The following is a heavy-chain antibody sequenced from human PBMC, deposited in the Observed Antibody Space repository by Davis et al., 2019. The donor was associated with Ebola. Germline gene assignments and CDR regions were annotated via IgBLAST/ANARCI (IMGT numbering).Heavy chain of an antibody. CDR1: GFTFSSYG. J-gene: IGHJ6*02. Sequence: GGSLRLSCAAPGFTFSSYGMHWVRQAPGKGLEWVAVISYDGSNKYYADSVKGRFTISRDNSKNTLYLQMNSLRAEDTAVYYCAKTVEYSRANYYYYGMDVWGQGTTVTVSS. D-gene: IGHD6-6*01. CDR2: ISYDGSNK. CDR3: AKTVEYSRANYYYYGMDV. V-gene: IGHV3-30*18.